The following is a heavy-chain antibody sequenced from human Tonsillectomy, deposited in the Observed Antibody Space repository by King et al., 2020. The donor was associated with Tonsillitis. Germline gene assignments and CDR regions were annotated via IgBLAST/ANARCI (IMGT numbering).Heavy chain of an antibody. V-gene: IGHV3-23*04. Sequence: VQLVESGGGLVQPGGSLRLSCAASGFTFSSYAMSWVRQAPGKGLEWVSGISGVDGSTYYVDSVKGRFTISRDNSKDTMYLQMDSLRAEDPAVYYCARAGDYXXYDCFDPWGQGTLVTVSS. CDR1: GFTFSSYA. CDR3: ARAGDYXXYDCFDP. D-gene: IGHD4-17*01. CDR2: ISGVDGST. J-gene: IGHJ5*02.